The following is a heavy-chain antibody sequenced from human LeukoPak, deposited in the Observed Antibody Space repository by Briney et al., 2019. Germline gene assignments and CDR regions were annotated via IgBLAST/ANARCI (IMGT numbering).Heavy chain of an antibody. CDR1: GFTFSSYA. Sequence: GGSLRLSCAASGFTFSSYAMSWVRQARGRGLEGVSGISGSGGSTYYADSVKGRFTISRDNSRNTLYLQMNSPRAEDTAVYYCAILPGYSSGWYEVNYWGQGTLVTVSS. V-gene: IGHV3-23*01. CDR3: AILPGYSSGWYEVNY. CDR2: ISGSGGST. J-gene: IGHJ4*02. D-gene: IGHD6-13*01.